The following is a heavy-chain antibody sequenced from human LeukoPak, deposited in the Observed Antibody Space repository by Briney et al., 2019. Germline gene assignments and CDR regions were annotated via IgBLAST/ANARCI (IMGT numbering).Heavy chain of an antibody. D-gene: IGHD4-17*01. CDR1: GGSISSGSYY. J-gene: IGHJ6*03. CDR2: IYHSGST. V-gene: IGHV4-39*07. CDR3: ARGALDYGDRSVNYYMDV. Sequence: PSETLSLTCTVSGGSISSGSYYWSWIRQPAGKGLEWIGSIYHSGSTYYNPSLKSRVTITVDTSKNQFSLKLSSVTAADTAVYYCARGALDYGDRSVNYYMDVWGKGTTVTVSS.